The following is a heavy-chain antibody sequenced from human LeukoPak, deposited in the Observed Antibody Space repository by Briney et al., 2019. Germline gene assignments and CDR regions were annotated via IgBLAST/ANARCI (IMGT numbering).Heavy chain of an antibody. CDR2: IYTSGST. V-gene: IGHV4-4*07. D-gene: IGHD6-6*01. Sequence: SETLSLTCTVSGGSISSYYWSWIRQPAGKGLEWIGRIYTSGSTNYNPSLMSRVTMSVDTSKNQFSLKPSSVTAADTAVYYCASGSIASLVYWGQGTLVTVSS. CDR1: GGSISSYY. CDR3: ASGSIASLVY. J-gene: IGHJ4*02.